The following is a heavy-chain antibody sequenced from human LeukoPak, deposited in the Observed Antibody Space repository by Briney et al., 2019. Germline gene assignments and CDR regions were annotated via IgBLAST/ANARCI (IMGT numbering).Heavy chain of an antibody. Sequence: PGGSLRLSCAASGFTFDDYAMHWVRHAPGKGLEWVSGISWYSGSIGYADSVKGRFTISRDNAKNSLYLQMNSLRAEDTALYYCAKDRGAKWELQRYYYYGMDVWGQGTTVTVSS. V-gene: IGHV3-9*01. D-gene: IGHD1-26*01. CDR1: GFTFDDYA. J-gene: IGHJ6*02. CDR3: AKDRGAKWELQRYYYYGMDV. CDR2: ISWYSGSI.